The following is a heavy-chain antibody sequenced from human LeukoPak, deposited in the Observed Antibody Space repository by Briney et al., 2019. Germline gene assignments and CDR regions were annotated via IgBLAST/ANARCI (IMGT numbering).Heavy chain of an antibody. CDR1: GYTFTGYY. V-gene: IGHV1-2*02. J-gene: IGHJ4*02. D-gene: IGHD4-17*01. CDR3: ARILTTVTTMDY. CDR2: INPNSGGT. Sequence: ASVKVSCKASGYTFTGYYMHWARQAPGQGLEWMGWINPNSGGTNYAQKFQGRVTMTRDTSISTAYMELSRLRSDDTAMYYCARILTTVTTMDYWGQGILVTVSS.